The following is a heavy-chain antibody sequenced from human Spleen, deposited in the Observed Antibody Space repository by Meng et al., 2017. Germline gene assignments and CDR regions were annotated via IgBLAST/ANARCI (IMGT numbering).Heavy chain of an antibody. Sequence: SETLSLTCLVSGGYISSGSYYWSWIRQPAGKGLEWIGRIYYSGSTYYNPSLKSRVTISVDTSKNQFSLKLSSVTAADTAVYYCARGLWLRKVYYFDYWGQGTLVTVSS. CDR1: GGYISSGSYY. CDR2: IYYSGST. D-gene: IGHD5-12*01. J-gene: IGHJ4*02. V-gene: IGHV4-39*07. CDR3: ARGLWLRKVYYFDY.